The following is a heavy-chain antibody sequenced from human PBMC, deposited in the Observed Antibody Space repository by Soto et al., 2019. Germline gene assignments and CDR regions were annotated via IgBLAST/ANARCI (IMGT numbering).Heavy chain of an antibody. V-gene: IGHV3-30-3*01. J-gene: IGHJ4*02. CDR3: ARDNAPVAGTSLPGY. CDR1: GFTFSSYA. CDR2: ISYAGSNR. Sequence: PGGSLRLSCAASGFTFSSYAIHWVRQAPGKGLEWVAFISYAGSNRYYADSVKGRFTISRDNSKNTLYLQMNSLRVEDTAVYFCARDNAPVAGTSLPGYWGLGTLVTVSS. D-gene: IGHD6-19*01.